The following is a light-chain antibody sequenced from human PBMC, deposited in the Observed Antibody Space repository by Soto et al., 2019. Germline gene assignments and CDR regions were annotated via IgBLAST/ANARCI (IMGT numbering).Light chain of an antibody. V-gene: IGKV2-30*01. CDR2: KVS. Sequence: DVVITQKTLSLPVTLGQPASISCRSNQSLVYSDGIAYFSWFQQRPGRSPRRLIYKVSNRDSGVPARFSGSGSGTDFALKISRVEADDVGVYYCMQATHWPIPFGQVRRLEVK. J-gene: IGKJ5*01. CDR3: MQATHWPIP. CDR1: QSLVYSDGIAY.